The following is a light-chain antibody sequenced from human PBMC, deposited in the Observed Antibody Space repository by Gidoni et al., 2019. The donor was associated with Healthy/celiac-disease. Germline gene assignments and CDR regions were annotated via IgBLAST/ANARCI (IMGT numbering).Light chain of an antibody. CDR1: ALAKHY. CDR2: KDR. V-gene: IGLV3-25*03. CDR3: QSAVSSTTYVV. Sequence: SYELTQPPSVSVSPGQTARITCSGDALAKHYAYWYQQKPGQAPILVMYKDRERPSGIPERFSGSSSGTTVTLTISGGQAEDEADYYCQSAVSSTTYVVFGGGTKLTVL. J-gene: IGLJ2*01.